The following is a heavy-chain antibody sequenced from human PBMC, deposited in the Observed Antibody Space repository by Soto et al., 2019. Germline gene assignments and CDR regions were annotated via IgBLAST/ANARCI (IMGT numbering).Heavy chain of an antibody. CDR1: GGSISSSSYY. D-gene: IGHD3-9*01. CDR2: IYYSGST. Sequence: PSETLSLTCTVSGGSISSSSYYWGWIRQPPGKGLEWIGSIYYSGSTYYNPSLKSRVTISVDTSKNQFSLKLSSVTAADTAVYYCARPGYDILTFDPWGKGTLVTVSS. J-gene: IGHJ5*02. CDR3: ARPGYDILTFDP. V-gene: IGHV4-39*01.